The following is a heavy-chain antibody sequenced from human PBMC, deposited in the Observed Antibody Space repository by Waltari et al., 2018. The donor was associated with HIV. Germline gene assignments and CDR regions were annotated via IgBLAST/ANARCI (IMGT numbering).Heavy chain of an antibody. J-gene: IGHJ3*02. CDR3: ARHRSYYYGSGTNYAFDI. V-gene: IGHV4-39*01. CDR1: GGSISSSSYY. Sequence: QLQLQESGPGLVKPSETLSLTCTVSGGSISSSSYYWGWIRQPPGKGLEWIGCIYYSGSTYDDPSLRSRVTLSVDTSKNQFSLKLSSVTAADTAVYYCARHRSYYYGSGTNYAFDIWGQGTMVTVSS. D-gene: IGHD3-10*01. CDR2: IYYSGST.